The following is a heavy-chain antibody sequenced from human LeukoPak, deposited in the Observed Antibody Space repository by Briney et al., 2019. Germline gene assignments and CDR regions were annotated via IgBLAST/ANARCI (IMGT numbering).Heavy chain of an antibody. D-gene: IGHD5-24*01. CDR1: GFTFSSYS. J-gene: IGHJ6*02. Sequence: PGRSLRLSCAASGFTFSSYSMNWVRQAPGKGLEWVSYISSSGSTIHYADSVKGRFTISRDNAKNSLYLQMNSLRAEDTAVYYCARDLPFRKEMTIYYYYGMDVWGQGTTVTVSS. V-gene: IGHV3-48*04. CDR2: ISSSGSTI. CDR3: ARDLPFRKEMTIYYYYGMDV.